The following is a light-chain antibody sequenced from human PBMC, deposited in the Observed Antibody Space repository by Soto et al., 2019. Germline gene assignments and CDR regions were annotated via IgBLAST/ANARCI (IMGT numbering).Light chain of an antibody. CDR3: QEYNSYWT. CDR1: QGISSY. CDR2: AAS. Sequence: AVRVTQSPSAVSQNTGGRVPLTCRASQGISSYLAWYQQKPGKAPKLLIYAASTLQSGVPSRFSGSGSGTEFTLTISSLQPDDFGTYDCQEYNSYWTFGQGTKVDIK. J-gene: IGKJ1*01. V-gene: IGKV1-8*01.